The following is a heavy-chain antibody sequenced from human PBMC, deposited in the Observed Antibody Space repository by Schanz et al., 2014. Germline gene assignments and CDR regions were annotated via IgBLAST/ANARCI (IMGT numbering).Heavy chain of an antibody. Sequence: QVQLVESGGGVVQPGRSLRLSCAASGFTFRSYGMHWVRQAPGKGLEWVALISYDGSSKNHADSVQGRFTISRDNGKKSLYLQMNSLRAEDTAVDYCAKDVRPVANTVHFDYMDVWGQGTTVTDSS. J-gene: IGHJ6*02. CDR1: GFTFRSYG. D-gene: IGHD6-19*01. CDR3: AKDVRPVANTVHFDYMDV. CDR2: ISYDGSSK. V-gene: IGHV3-33*06.